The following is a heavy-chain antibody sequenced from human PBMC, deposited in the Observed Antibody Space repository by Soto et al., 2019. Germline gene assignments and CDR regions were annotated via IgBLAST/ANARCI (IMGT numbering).Heavy chain of an antibody. CDR1: GYSLTSYW. CDR3: ARHSGDGYNGLANYFDY. CDR2: IDPSDSYT. Sequence: PGESLKISCKGSGYSLTSYWISWVRQMPGKGLEWMGRIDPSDSYTNYSPSFQGHVTISADKSTSTAYLQWSSLKASDTAMYYCARHSGDGYNGLANYFDYWGQGTLVTVSS. V-gene: IGHV5-10-1*01. D-gene: IGHD3-10*01. J-gene: IGHJ4*02.